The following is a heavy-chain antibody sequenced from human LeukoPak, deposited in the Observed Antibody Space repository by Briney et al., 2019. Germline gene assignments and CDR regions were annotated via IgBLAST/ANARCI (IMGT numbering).Heavy chain of an antibody. J-gene: IGHJ4*02. V-gene: IGHV3-33*01. D-gene: IGHD3-16*01. CDR1: GFTFSSYG. CDR3: ARDYVVNYFDY. Sequence: TGRSLRLSCAASGFTFSSYGMHWVRQAPGKGLEWVAVIWYDGSNKYYADSVKGRFTISRDNSKNTLYLQMNSLRAEDTAVYYRARDYVVNYFDYWGQGTLVTVSS. CDR2: IWYDGSNK.